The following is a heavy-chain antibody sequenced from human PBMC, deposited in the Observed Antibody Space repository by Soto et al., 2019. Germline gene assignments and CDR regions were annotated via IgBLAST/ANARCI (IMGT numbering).Heavy chain of an antibody. V-gene: IGHV4-59*08. CDR1: GGSINSFY. CDR2: IFYSGNT. J-gene: IGHJ4*02. CDR3: ARHAPGGPFDY. Sequence: SETLSLTCTVSGGSINSFYWSWIRQPPGKGLEWIGYIFYSGNTNYNPSLNSRVTLSVDTSKNQFSLKLTSVTAADTAVYYCARHAPGGPFDYWGQGTLVTVSS.